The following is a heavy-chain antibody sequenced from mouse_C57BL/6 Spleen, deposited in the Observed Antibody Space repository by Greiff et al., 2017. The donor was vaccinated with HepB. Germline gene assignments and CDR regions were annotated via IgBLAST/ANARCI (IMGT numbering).Heavy chain of an antibody. D-gene: IGHD2-10*02. CDR3: GRAASMIYYYAMDY. CDR2: INPNNGGT. CDR1: GYTFTDYN. Sequence: VQLQQSGPELVKPGASVKMSCKASGYTFTDYNMHWVKQSHGKSLEWIGYINPNNGGTSYNQKFKGKATLTVNKSSSTAYMELRSLTSEDSAVYYCGRAASMIYYYAMDYWGQGTSVTVSS. J-gene: IGHJ4*01. V-gene: IGHV1-22*01.